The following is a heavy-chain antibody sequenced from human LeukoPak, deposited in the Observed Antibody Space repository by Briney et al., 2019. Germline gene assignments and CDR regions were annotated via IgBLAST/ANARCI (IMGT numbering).Heavy chain of an antibody. J-gene: IGHJ4*02. CDR2: INHSGST. V-gene: IGHV4-38-2*01. Sequence: PSGTLSLTCAVSVSSITSGHYWVWIRQPPGKGLEWIGTINHSGSTYYNSSLKSRITLSVDTSNKQFSLKLNSVTAADTAVYYCARGFGAYGYFDYWGQGTLVTVSS. CDR1: VSSITSGHY. D-gene: IGHD5-12*01. CDR3: ARGFGAYGYFDY.